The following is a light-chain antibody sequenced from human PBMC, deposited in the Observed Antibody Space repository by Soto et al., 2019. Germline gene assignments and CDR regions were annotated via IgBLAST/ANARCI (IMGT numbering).Light chain of an antibody. V-gene: IGKV3-11*01. CDR1: QSVSSY. CDR2: DAS. J-gene: IGKJ3*01. CDR3: QQRSNWLLFT. Sequence: EIVLTQSPATLSLSPGERATLSCRASQSVSSYLAWYQQKPGQAPRLLIYDASNRATGIPARFSGSGSGTDFTLTISSLEPEDFAVYYCQQRSNWLLFTCGPGTKVDIK.